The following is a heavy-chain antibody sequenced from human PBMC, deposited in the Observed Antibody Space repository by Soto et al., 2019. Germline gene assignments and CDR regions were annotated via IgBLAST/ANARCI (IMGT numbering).Heavy chain of an antibody. J-gene: IGHJ1*01. CDR2: IVVGSGNT. CDR3: AADISERLWYFQH. Sequence: GASVKVSCKASGFTFTSSAVQWVRQARGQRLEWIGWIVVGSGNTNYAQKFQERVTITRDMSTSTAYMELSSLRSEDTAVYYCAADISERLWYFQHWGQGTLVTVSS. CDR1: GFTFTSSA. D-gene: IGHD2-21*01. V-gene: IGHV1-58*01.